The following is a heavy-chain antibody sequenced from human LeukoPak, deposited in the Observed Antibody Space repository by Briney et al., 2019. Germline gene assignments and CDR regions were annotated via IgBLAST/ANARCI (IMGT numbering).Heavy chain of an antibody. CDR1: GGTFSSYA. V-gene: IGHV1-69*04. D-gene: IGHD6-6*01. Sequence: ASVKVSCKASGGTFSSYAISWVRQAPGQGLEWMGRIIPILGIANYAQKFQGRVTITADKSTSTAYMELSSLRSDDTAVYYCAREQLGAFDIWGQGTMVTVSS. J-gene: IGHJ3*02. CDR2: IIPILGIA. CDR3: AREQLGAFDI.